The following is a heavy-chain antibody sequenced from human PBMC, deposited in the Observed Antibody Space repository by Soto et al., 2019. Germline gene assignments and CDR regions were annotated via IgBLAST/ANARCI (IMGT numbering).Heavy chain of an antibody. CDR2: INPNSGAT. V-gene: IGHV1-2*02. CDR1: GYTFTGYF. Sequence: AAVKVSCKASGYTFTGYFIHWVRQAPGQGLEWMGWINPNSGATKYAQKFQGRVTMTRDTSISTAYMELTLLRSDDTAIYYCARGGGTILAPLPWGEGTLVTVSS. D-gene: IGHD3-3*01. J-gene: IGHJ5*02. CDR3: ARGGGTILAPLP.